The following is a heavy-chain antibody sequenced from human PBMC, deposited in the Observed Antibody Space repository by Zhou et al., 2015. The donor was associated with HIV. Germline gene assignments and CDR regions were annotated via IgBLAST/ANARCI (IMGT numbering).Heavy chain of an antibody. CDR1: RYTFTAYS. J-gene: IGHJ4*02. CDR3: TRGRWEVPDAY. CDR2: VNPNTGGT. D-gene: IGHD1-26*01. Sequence: QVQLVQSGAEVKKPGASVKVSCKASRYTFTAYSLHWVRQAPGQGLEWMGWVNPNTGGTNYAQKFQGRVTMTRDTSISTAYMQLSGLTSEDTAIYYCTRGRWEVPDAYWGQGTLVTVSP. V-gene: IGHV1-2*02.